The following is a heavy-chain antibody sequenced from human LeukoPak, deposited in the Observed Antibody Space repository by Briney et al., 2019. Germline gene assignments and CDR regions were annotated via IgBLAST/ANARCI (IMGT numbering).Heavy chain of an antibody. V-gene: IGHV1-18*01. CDR1: GYTFTNHG. CDR2: ISAYTGDT. J-gene: IGHJ5*02. D-gene: IGHD2-21*02. Sequence: ASVKVSCKTSGYTFTNHGIGWVRQAPGQGLEWMGWISAYTGDTHYVQKFNDRVTMTIDTSTSTAYMELTSLRSDDTAFYYCARGMGPRLRPSRFDPWGQGTLVTVSS. CDR3: ARGMGPRLRPSRFDP.